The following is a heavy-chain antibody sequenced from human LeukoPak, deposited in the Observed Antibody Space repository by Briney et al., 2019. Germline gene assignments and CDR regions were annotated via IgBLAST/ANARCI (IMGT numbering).Heavy chain of an antibody. Sequence: GGSLRLSCAASGFTFGSYAMSWVRQAPGKGLEWVSALSYSGGYAYYADSVKGRFTISRDNSKNMLYLQMNSLRAEDTAVYYCTKDFTFSGSYYWGQGTLVTVSS. CDR1: GFTFGSYA. D-gene: IGHD1-26*01. V-gene: IGHV3-23*01. CDR3: TKDFTFSGSYY. CDR2: LSYSGGYA. J-gene: IGHJ4*02.